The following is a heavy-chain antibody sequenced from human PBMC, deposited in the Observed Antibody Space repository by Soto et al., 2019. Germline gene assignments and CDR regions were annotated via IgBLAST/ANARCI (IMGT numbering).Heavy chain of an antibody. CDR1: AGTFSSYS. CDR2: IIPMFGTA. Sequence: QVQMVQSGAEVKKPGTSVKVSCKAAAGTFSSYSITWVRQAPGQGLEWMGGIIPMFGTANYAQKFQGRVTITADQSTRTAYMELTSVRSEDTAVYYCARGVVEVRAVGYYYYAMDAWGQGTTVTVSS. D-gene: IGHD2-21*01. V-gene: IGHV1-69*19. J-gene: IGHJ6*02. CDR3: ARGVVEVRAVGYYYYAMDA.